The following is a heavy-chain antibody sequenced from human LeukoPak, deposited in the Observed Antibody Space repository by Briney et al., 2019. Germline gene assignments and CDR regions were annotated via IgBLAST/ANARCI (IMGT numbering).Heavy chain of an antibody. CDR1: GFTFDDYA. J-gene: IGHJ4*02. V-gene: IGHV3-9*01. Sequence: PGRSLRLSCAASGFTFDDYAMHWVRQAPGKGLEWVSGISWNSGSIGYADSVKGRFTISRDNAKNSLYLQMNSLRAEDTALYYCAKDIGDICSGDSCGLSFDYWGQGTLVTVSS. D-gene: IGHD2-15*01. CDR3: AKDIGDICSGDSCGLSFDY. CDR2: ISWNSGSI.